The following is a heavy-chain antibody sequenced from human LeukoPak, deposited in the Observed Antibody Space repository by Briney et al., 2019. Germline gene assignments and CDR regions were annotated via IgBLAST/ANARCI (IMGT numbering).Heavy chain of an antibody. CDR1: GYSISSGYY. CDR2: IYYSGST. CDR3: SRGRYGSGGSCYFLDS. D-gene: IGHD2-15*01. J-gene: IGHJ4*02. V-gene: IGHV4-61*01. Sequence: PSETLSLTCTVSGYSISSGYYWGWIRQPPGKGLEWIGYIYYSGSTNYNPSLKSRVTISVDTSKNQFSLKLSSVTAADTAVYYVSRGRYGSGGSCYFLDSWGQETLVTVSS.